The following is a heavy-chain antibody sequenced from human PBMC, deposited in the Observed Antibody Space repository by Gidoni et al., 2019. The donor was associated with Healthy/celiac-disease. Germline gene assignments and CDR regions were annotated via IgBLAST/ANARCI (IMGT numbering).Heavy chain of an antibody. CDR1: GFTFSSYS. J-gene: IGHJ2*01. D-gene: IGHD3-10*01. V-gene: IGHV3-48*01. Sequence: EVQLVESGGGLVQPGGSLRLSCAASGFTFSSYSMNWVRQAPGKGLEWVSYISSSSSTIYYADSVKGRFTISRDNAKNSLYLQMNSLRAEDTAVYYCARDRAGTGWYFDLWGRGTLVTVSS. CDR2: ISSSSSTI. CDR3: ARDRAGTGWYFDL.